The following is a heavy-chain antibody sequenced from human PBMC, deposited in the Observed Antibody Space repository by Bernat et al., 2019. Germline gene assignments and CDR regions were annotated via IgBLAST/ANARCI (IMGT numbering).Heavy chain of an antibody. CDR1: GFTFSSFT. D-gene: IGHD7-27*01. CDR2: IGGGGGDI. J-gene: IGHJ4*02. Sequence: EVQLLESGGGLVQPGGSLRLSCAASGFTFSSFTMSWVRLAPGKGLEWVSIIGGGGGDIHYADPVKGRFTISRDNSKNTLYLQMNSLRADDTALYYCMSDPNWGEGYWGQGTLVTVSS. CDR3: MSDPNWGEGY. V-gene: IGHV3-23*01.